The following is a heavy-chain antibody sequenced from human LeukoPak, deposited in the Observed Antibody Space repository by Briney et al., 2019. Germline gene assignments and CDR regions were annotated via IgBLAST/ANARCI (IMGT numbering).Heavy chain of an antibody. J-gene: IGHJ6*04. D-gene: IGHD2-2*01. Sequence: PGGSLRLSCAASGFTFSSYWMSWVRQAPGKGLEWVANIKQDGSEKYYVDSVKGRFTISRDNAKNSLYLQMNSLRAEDTAVYYCVSTSCLRIECAYGMDVWGKGTTVTVSS. CDR3: VSTSCLRIECAYGMDV. CDR1: GFTFSSYW. CDR2: IKQDGSEK. V-gene: IGHV3-7*03.